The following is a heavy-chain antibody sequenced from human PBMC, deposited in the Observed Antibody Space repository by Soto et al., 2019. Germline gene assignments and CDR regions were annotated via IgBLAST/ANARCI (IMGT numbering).Heavy chain of an antibody. CDR1: GDSVSDNAAI. Sequence: QSLSLTCAISGDSVSDNAAIWNWIRQSPSRGLEWLGRTYYTSTSKWYSDYAASVKSRVTIEADTPKNQFSLKLSSVTAADTAVYYCERTGGQQQEIDYCGKGTLATVSA. D-gene: IGHD6-13*01. J-gene: IGHJ4*01. CDR2: TYYTSTSKWYS. CDR3: ERTGGQQQEIDY. V-gene: IGHV6-1*01.